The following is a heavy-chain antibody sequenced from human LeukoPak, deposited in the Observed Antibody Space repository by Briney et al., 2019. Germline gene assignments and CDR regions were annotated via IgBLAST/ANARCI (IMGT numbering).Heavy chain of an antibody. CDR3: ARGRYSSSWYSMENWFDP. J-gene: IGHJ5*02. V-gene: IGHV1-8*01. Sequence: ASVKVSCKASGYTFTSYDINWVRQATGQGLELMGWMNPNSGNTGYAQKFQGRVTMNRNTSISTAYMELSSLRSEDTAVYYCARGRYSSSWYSMENWFDPWGQGTLVTVSS. CDR1: GYTFTSYD. CDR2: MNPNSGNT. D-gene: IGHD6-13*01.